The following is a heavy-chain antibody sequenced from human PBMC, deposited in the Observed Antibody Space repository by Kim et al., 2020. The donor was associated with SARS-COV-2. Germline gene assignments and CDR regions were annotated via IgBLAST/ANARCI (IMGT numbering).Heavy chain of an antibody. CDR3: AREPIGSHYDY. V-gene: IGHV4-31*02. D-gene: IGHD1-26*01. J-gene: IGHJ4*02. CDR2: T. Sequence: TYYNPSLKSRVTISVDTSKNQFSLNLNSVTAADTAVYYCAREPIGSHYDYWGQGTLVTVSS.